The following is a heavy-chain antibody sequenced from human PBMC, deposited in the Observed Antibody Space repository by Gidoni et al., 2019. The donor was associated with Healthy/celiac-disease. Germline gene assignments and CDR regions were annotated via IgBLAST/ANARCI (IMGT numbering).Heavy chain of an antibody. CDR1: GFTFGDYA. D-gene: IGHD3-16*01. J-gene: IGHJ6*02. CDR2: IRSKAYGGTT. CDR3: TRTNVFYYYGMDV. Sequence: EVQLVASGGGLVQPGRSLSLSCTASGFTFGDYAMSWVRQAPGKGLEWVGFIRSKAYGGTTEYAASVKGRFTISRDDSKSIAYLQMNSLKTEDTAVYYCTRTNVFYYYGMDVWGQGTTVTVSS. V-gene: IGHV3-49*04.